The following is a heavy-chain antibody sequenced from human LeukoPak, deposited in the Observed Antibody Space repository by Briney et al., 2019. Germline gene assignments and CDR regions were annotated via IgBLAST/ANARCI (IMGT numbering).Heavy chain of an antibody. CDR1: GFTFRNYW. J-gene: IGHJ4*02. V-gene: IGHV3-7*03. Sequence: PGGSLRLSCAASGFTFRNYWMSWVRQVPGKGLEWVVNINEGGNEKNYVDSVKGRFTASRDNAQNSLYLQMNSLRVEDTAVYYCARHPNSNWDYWGQGTLLTVSS. CDR2: INEGGNEK. D-gene: IGHD6-13*01. CDR3: ARHPNSNWDY.